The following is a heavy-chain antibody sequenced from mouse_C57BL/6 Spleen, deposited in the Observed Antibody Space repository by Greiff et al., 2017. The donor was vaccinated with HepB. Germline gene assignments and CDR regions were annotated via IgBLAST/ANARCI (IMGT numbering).Heavy chain of an antibody. J-gene: IGHJ4*01. Sequence: QVQLQQPGAELVMPGASVKLSCKASGYTFTSYWMHWVKQRPGQGLEWIGEIDPSDSYTNYNQKFKGKSTLTVDKSSSTAYMQLSSLTSEDSAVYYCARVYCGSRGAMDYGGQGTSDTVPT. CDR1: GYTFTSYW. CDR3: ARVYCGSRGAMDY. CDR2: IDPSDSYT. D-gene: IGHD1-1*01. V-gene: IGHV1-69*01.